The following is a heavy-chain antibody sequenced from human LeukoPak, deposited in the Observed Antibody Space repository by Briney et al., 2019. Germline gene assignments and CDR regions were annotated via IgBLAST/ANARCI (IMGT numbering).Heavy chain of an antibody. CDR2: INPRGST. D-gene: IGHD5-24*01. CDR3: ARRRLGYYFDY. V-gene: IGHV4-34*01. Sequence: PSETLSLTCGVYGGSFSGYYWSWIRQPPGKGLEWIGEINPRGSTNYNPSLKSRVTLSADTSKNQFSLTLNSVTAADTTVYYCARRRLGYYFDYWGQGTLVTVSS. J-gene: IGHJ4*02. CDR1: GGSFSGYY.